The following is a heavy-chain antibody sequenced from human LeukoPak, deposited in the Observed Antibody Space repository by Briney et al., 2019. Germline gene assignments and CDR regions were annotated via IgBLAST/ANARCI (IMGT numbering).Heavy chain of an antibody. Sequence: PGGTLRLSCAASGFTFSSYWMSWVRQAPGKGLEWVANIKQDGSEKYYVDSVKGRFTISRDNAKNSLYLQMNSLRAEDTAVYYRARDDLLAYYYDSSGPIDPWGQGTLVTVSS. J-gene: IGHJ5*01. D-gene: IGHD3-22*01. V-gene: IGHV3-7*01. CDR3: ARDDLLAYYYDSSGPIDP. CDR1: GFTFSSYW. CDR2: IKQDGSEK.